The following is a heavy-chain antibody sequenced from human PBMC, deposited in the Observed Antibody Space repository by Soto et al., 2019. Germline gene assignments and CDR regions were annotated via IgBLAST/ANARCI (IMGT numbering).Heavy chain of an antibody. CDR3: AMVIMAGFDY. J-gene: IGHJ4*02. CDR2: ITGGGGST. Sequence: EVQLLESGGGLVQPGGSLRLSCAASGFTFSSCSMNWVRQAPGKGLEWVSGITGGGGSTYYADSVRGRFTISRDNSKNTLYLQMNSLRAEDTALYYCAMVIMAGFDYWGQGALVTVSS. D-gene: IGHD3-3*01. V-gene: IGHV3-23*01. CDR1: GFTFSSCS.